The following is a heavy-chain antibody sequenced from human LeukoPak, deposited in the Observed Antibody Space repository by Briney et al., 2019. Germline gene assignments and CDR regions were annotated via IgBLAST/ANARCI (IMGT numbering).Heavy chain of an antibody. Sequence: SETLSLTCTVPGGSISSSSYYWGWIRQPPGKGLEWIGSIYYSGSTYYNPSLKSRVTISVDTSKNQFSLKLSSVTAADTAVYYCATITMIVVVTPGVFDIWGQGTMVTVSS. CDR1: GGSISSSSYY. V-gene: IGHV4-39*01. CDR2: IYYSGST. J-gene: IGHJ3*02. CDR3: ATITMIVVVTPGVFDI. D-gene: IGHD3-22*01.